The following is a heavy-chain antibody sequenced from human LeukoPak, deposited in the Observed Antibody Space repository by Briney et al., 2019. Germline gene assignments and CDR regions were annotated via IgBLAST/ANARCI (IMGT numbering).Heavy chain of an antibody. D-gene: IGHD3-22*01. V-gene: IGHV3-30*02. CDR3: ARDSNHNYYDSSCYHDY. CDR2: IRYDGNNK. J-gene: IGHJ4*02. Sequence: PGGSLRLSCAASGFTFSDYSMHWVRQAPGKGLNWVAFIRYDGNNKYYADSVKGRFTISRDNSKNMLYLEMNSLRAEDTAVYYCARDSNHNYYDSSCYHDYWGQGTLVTVSS. CDR1: GFTFSDYS.